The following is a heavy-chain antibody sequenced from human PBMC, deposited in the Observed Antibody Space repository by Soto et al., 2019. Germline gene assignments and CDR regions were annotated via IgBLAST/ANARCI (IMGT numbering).Heavy chain of an antibody. J-gene: IGHJ5*02. D-gene: IGHD6-19*01. CDR3: ARAYSSGWYWFDP. V-gene: IGHV4-34*01. CDR2: IDHSGSA. CDR1: GGSFSGYY. Sequence: PSETLSLTCAVHGGSFSGYYWSWIRQTPGKGLEWIGEIDHSGSANYNPSLTSRVTISVDASKNHLSLKLTSVTAADTAVYYCARAYSSGWYWFDPWGQGTLVTVSS.